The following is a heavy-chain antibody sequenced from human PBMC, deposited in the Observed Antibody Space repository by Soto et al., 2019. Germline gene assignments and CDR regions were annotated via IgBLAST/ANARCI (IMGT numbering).Heavy chain of an antibody. CDR2: INHSGST. D-gene: IGHD6-13*01. CDR3: ARRYSSAIDI. Sequence: SETLSLTCAVYGGSFSGYYWSWIRQPPGKGLEWIGEINHSGSTNYNPSLKSRVNISVDTSKNQFSLKLSSVTAADTAVDYYARRYSSAIDIWGQGTTVT. CDR1: GGSFSGYY. V-gene: IGHV4-34*01. J-gene: IGHJ3*02.